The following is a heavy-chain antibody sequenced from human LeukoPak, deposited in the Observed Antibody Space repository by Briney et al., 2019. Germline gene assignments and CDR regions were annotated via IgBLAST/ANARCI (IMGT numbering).Heavy chain of an antibody. CDR1: GGSISSYY. D-gene: IGHD6-25*01. V-gene: IGHV4-59*01. Sequence: SETLSLTCTVSGGSISSYYWSWIRQPPGKGLEWIGYIYYSGSINYNPSLKSRVTISVDTSKNRFSLKLSSVTAADTAVYYCARDHGSRIDYWGQGTLVTVSS. CDR2: IYYSGSI. J-gene: IGHJ4*02. CDR3: ARDHGSRIDY.